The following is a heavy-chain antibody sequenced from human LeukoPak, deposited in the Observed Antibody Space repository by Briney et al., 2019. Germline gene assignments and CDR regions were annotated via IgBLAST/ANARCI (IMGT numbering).Heavy chain of an antibody. Sequence: SETLSLTCTVSGDSITNYYWSWIRQPAGKGLEWIGRAHTSGSTNYNPSLKSRVSMSVDTSKNQISLKLSSVTAADTAVYYCATSLTGYYNSWGQGTLVTVSS. CDR3: ATSLTGYYNS. J-gene: IGHJ4*02. D-gene: IGHD3-9*01. CDR2: AHTSGST. V-gene: IGHV4-4*07. CDR1: GDSITNYY.